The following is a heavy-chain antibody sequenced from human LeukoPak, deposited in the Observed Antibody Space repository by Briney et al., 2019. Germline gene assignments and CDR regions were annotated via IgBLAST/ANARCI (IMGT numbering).Heavy chain of an antibody. CDR2: ISAYNGNT. Sequence: ASVKVSCKASGGTFSSYAISWVRQAPGQGLEWMGWISAYNGNTNYAQKLQGRVTMTTDTSTSTAYMELRSLRSDDTAVYYCARDRRDITIFGVVKNYYMDVWGKGTTVTVSS. CDR1: GGTFSSYA. V-gene: IGHV1-18*01. CDR3: ARDRRDITIFGVVKNYYMDV. J-gene: IGHJ6*03. D-gene: IGHD3-3*01.